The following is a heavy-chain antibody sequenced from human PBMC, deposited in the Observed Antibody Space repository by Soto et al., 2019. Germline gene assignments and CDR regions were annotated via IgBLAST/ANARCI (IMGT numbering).Heavy chain of an antibody. CDR3: ARDGLSGGDAFDI. CDR1: GGSIRSDGYY. V-gene: IGHV4-31*03. D-gene: IGHD3-10*01. CDR2: MNYRGIT. J-gene: IGHJ3*02. Sequence: QVQLQESGPGLLKPSQTLSLTCTVSGGSIRSDGYYWSWIGQRPGKGLEWIGYMNYRGITYYNPSLKSRLTISEDTSKNHFSLNLNSVTAADTAVYYCARDGLSGGDAFDIWGQGTMVVVSS.